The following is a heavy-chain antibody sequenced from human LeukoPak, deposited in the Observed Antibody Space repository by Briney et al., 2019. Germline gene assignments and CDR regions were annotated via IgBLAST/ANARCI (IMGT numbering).Heavy chain of an antibody. J-gene: IGHJ6*03. CDR1: GFTFSDYN. Sequence: GGSPRLSCAASGFTFSDYNMRWIRQAPGKGLEWVSSISRSGSTKYYADSVKGRFTISRDNAKNSLFLQMNSLRAEDTAVYYCARVLRYCSGGNCYSGGLGYMDVWGKGTTVTISS. D-gene: IGHD2-15*01. CDR2: ISRSGSTK. CDR3: ARVLRYCSGGNCYSGGLGYMDV. V-gene: IGHV3-11*01.